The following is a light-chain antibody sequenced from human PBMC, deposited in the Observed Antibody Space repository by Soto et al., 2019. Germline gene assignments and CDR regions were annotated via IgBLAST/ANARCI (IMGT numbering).Light chain of an antibody. Sequence: DIQMTQSPSTLSASVGERVTITCRASQSISNWLAWYQQKPGKAPNLLIYKASSLQSGVPSRFSGSGSGTEFSLTISSLQPDDLETYFCQQYNTYPPTFGPGTKVDIK. CDR1: QSISNW. V-gene: IGKV1-5*03. CDR2: KAS. J-gene: IGKJ3*01. CDR3: QQYNTYPPT.